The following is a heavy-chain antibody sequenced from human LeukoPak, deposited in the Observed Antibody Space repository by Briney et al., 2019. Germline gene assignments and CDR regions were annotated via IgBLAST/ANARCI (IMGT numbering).Heavy chain of an antibody. D-gene: IGHD6-19*01. CDR1: GFTFSAYY. CDR2: ISSSGSAI. Sequence: GGSLRLSCAASGFTFSAYYMGWIRQAPGKGLEWVSYISSSGSAIFNIDSVKGRFTISRDNAKNSLYLQMNSLRAEDTAVYYCARGAHSSGWYYWGQGTLVTVSS. CDR3: ARGAHSSGWYY. V-gene: IGHV3-11*04. J-gene: IGHJ4*02.